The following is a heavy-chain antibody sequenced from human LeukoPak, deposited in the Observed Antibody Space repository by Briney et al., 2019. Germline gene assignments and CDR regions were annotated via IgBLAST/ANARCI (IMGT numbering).Heavy chain of an antibody. V-gene: IGHV3-23*05. CDR2: PDESGSAT. CDR1: GFTFSSYA. CDR3: AKKGSLVSPGNYFDY. D-gene: IGHD2-2*01. Sequence: GGSLRLSCAASGFTFSSYAMSWVRQAPGEGLEWVSSPDESGSATYYADSVKGRFTISRDNSKNTLYLQMDSLRAEDTALYYCAKKGSLVSPGNYFDYWGQGTLVTVSS. J-gene: IGHJ4*02.